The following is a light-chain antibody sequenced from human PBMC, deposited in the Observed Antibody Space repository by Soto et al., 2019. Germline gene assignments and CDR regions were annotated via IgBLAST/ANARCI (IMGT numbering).Light chain of an antibody. Sequence: EIVLTQSPGSLSLSPGERGTLSCRASQSVDSSFFAWYQQKPDQAPRLLIYGASNRATGIPDRFSGSGSGQDFTLTISRLEPEDFAVYYCQQYVSSVTFGQGTKVEIK. CDR2: GAS. J-gene: IGKJ1*01. CDR3: QQYVSSVT. CDR1: QSVDSSF. V-gene: IGKV3-20*01.